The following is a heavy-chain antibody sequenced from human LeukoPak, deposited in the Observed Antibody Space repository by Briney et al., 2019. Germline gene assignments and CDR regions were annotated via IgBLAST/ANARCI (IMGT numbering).Heavy chain of an antibody. J-gene: IGHJ6*02. Sequence: GGSLRLSCAASGFTFSSYAMHWVRQAPGKGLEWVADISYDGSNKYYADSVKGRFTISRDNSKNTLYLQMNSLRAEDTAVYYCASPFVPATYYYGMDVWGQGTTVTVSS. V-gene: IGHV3-30*04. CDR2: ISYDGSNK. D-gene: IGHD2-2*01. CDR1: GFTFSSYA. CDR3: ASPFVPATYYYGMDV.